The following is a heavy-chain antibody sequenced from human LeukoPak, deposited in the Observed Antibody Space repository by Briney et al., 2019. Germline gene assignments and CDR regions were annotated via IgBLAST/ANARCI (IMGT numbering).Heavy chain of an antibody. CDR2: IYTSGST. Sequence: PSQTLSLTCTVSGGSISSGSYYWSWIRQPAGKGLEWIGRIYTSGSTNYNPSLKSRVTISVDTSKNQFSLKLSSVTAADTAVYYCARGVSSGSYNWFDPWGQGTLVTVST. CDR1: GGSISSGSYY. J-gene: IGHJ5*02. D-gene: IGHD6-19*01. V-gene: IGHV4-61*02. CDR3: ARGVSSGSYNWFDP.